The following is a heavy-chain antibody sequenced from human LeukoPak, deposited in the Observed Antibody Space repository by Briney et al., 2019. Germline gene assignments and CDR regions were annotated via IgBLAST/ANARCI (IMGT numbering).Heavy chain of an antibody. D-gene: IGHD6-13*01. CDR3: ARDPIVVAAAVGAFDI. CDR2: ISSSSSYI. V-gene: IGHV3-21*01. CDR1: GFSFRDYA. J-gene: IGHJ3*02. Sequence: GGSLRLSCAASGFSFRDYAMNWVRQAPGKGLEWVSSISSSSSYIYYADSVKGRFTISRDNAKNSLYLQMNSLRAEDTAVYYCARDPIVVAAAVGAFDIWGQGTMVTVSS.